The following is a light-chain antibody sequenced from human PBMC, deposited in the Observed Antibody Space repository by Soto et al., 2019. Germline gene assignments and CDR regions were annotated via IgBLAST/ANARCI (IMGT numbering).Light chain of an antibody. CDR3: LSYAGSTNYV. CDR1: SRDVGGNNY. V-gene: IGLV2-8*01. CDR2: EVS. J-gene: IGLJ1*01. Sequence: QSVLAQPPSASGSPGQSVSISCTGTSRDVGGNNYVSWYQQHPGKAPKLMIYEVSKRPSGVPDRFSGSKSGNTASLTVSGLQAEDEADYFCLSYAGSTNYVVGTGTKVTV.